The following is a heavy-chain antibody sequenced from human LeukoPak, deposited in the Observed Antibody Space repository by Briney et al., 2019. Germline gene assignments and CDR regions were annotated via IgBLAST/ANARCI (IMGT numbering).Heavy chain of an antibody. J-gene: IGHJ4*02. CDR2: IYYSGST. CDR1: GGSISSYY. Sequence: SETLSLTCTVSGGSISSYYWSWIRQPPGKGLEWIGYIYYSGSTNYNPSLKSRVTISVDTSKNQFSLKLSSVTAADTAVYYCARHVVRYFDWLLLDYWGQGTLVTASS. V-gene: IGHV4-59*08. CDR3: ARHVVRYFDWLLLDY. D-gene: IGHD3-9*01.